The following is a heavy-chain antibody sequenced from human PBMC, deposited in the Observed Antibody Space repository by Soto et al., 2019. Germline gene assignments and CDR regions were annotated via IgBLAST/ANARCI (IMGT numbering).Heavy chain of an antibody. J-gene: IGHJ6*02. CDR1: GGSVSNGSYY. V-gene: IGHV4-61*01. CDR2: IYYSGST. D-gene: IGHD5-18*01. CDR3: ANMDRVQLWLAV. Sequence: QVQLQESGPGLVKPSETLSLTCTVSGGSVSNGSYYWSWIRQPPGKGLEWIGYIYYSGSTNYNPSLKSRVTISVDTSKNQFSLKLSSVTAADTAVYYCANMDRVQLWLAVWGQGTTVTVSS.